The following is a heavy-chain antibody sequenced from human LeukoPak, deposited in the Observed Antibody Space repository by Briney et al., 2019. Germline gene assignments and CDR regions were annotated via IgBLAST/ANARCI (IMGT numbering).Heavy chain of an antibody. CDR2: IHHSGST. CDR1: GGSVSSNNW. Sequence: PSETLSLTCAVSGGSVSSNNWWIWVRQPPGKGLEWIGEIHHSGSTNYNPSLKSRVTISVDKSKNQFSLKLSSVTAADTAVYYCAREIVGATRGFDYWGQGTLVTVSS. J-gene: IGHJ4*02. D-gene: IGHD1-26*01. V-gene: IGHV4-4*02. CDR3: AREIVGATRGFDY.